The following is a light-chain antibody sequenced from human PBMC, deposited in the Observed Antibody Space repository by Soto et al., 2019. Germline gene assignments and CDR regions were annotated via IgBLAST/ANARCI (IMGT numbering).Light chain of an antibody. CDR1: QSTANW. CDR2: DAS. J-gene: IGKJ2*03. Sequence: IQMTQFPATLAASVGDRVTITCRASQSTANWLAWYQQKPGQAPKVVIYDASSLGSGVPSRFSGSGSGTEFTLTISSLQPEDFATYYCQQYTSYQYSFGQGTKVEIK. V-gene: IGKV1-5*01. CDR3: QQYTSYQYS.